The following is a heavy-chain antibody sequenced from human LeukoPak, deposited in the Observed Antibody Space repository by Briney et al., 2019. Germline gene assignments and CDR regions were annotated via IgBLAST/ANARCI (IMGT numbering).Heavy chain of an antibody. J-gene: IGHJ4*02. D-gene: IGHD2-8*01. CDR1: GGTFSSYA. V-gene: IGHV1-69*04. Sequence: SVKVSCKASGGTFSSYAISWVRQAPGQGLEWLGRIIPILGIANYAQKFQGRVTITADKSTSTAYMELSSLRSEDTAVYYCARLSRMVYAAYEYYFDYWGQGTLVTVSS. CDR2: IIPILGIA. CDR3: ARLSRMVYAAYEYYFDY.